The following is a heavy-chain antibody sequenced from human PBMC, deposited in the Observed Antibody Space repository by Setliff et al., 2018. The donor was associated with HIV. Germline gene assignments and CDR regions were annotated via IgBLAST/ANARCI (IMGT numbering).Heavy chain of an antibody. CDR1: GGSFSDFY. CDR2: ISNDGGRE. J-gene: IGHJ1*01. Sequence: PSETLSLTCAVFGGSFSDFYWSWIRQAPGRGLEWAAIISNDGGREYYVDSVKGRFTISRDNPKNSLYLQMTSLRAEDTAVYYCARDSSSWSWAEYFQFWGQGTPVTVSS. CDR3: ARDSSSWSWAEYFQF. V-gene: IGHV3-7*01. D-gene: IGHD6-13*01.